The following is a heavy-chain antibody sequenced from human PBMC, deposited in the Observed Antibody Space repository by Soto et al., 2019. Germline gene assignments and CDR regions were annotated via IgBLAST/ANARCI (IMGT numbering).Heavy chain of an antibody. Sequence: RASVKVSCKASGLTFSNYGLNWVRQAPGQGLEWMGWVSANNGHTNYAQNLQGRVSMTTDTSTSTAYMELRGLTFDDTAVYYCARDIESVTAKHFFYYYAMDVWGQGTTVTVSS. CDR2: VSANNGHT. D-gene: IGHD2-8*01. CDR1: GLTFSNYG. J-gene: IGHJ6*02. CDR3: ARDIESVTAKHFFYYYAMDV. V-gene: IGHV1-18*01.